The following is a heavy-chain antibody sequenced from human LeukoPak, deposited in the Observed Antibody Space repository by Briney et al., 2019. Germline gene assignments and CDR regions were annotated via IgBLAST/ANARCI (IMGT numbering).Heavy chain of an antibody. CDR2: ISWNSGSI. CDR3: AKDSRILSYYMEV. Sequence: PGRSLRLSCAASGFTFDDDAMHWGRQAPGKGLEWVSGISWNSGSIGYAYSVKGRFTIPRDKAKNSLYLQMNSLRDEETALYYCAKDSRILSYYMEVWGKGTTVTVSS. CDR1: GFTFDDDA. J-gene: IGHJ6*03. D-gene: IGHD2-15*01. V-gene: IGHV3-9*01.